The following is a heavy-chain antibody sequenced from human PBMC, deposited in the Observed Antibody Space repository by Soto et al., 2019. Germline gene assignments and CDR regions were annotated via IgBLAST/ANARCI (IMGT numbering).Heavy chain of an antibody. CDR1: GFTFSSYG. CDR2: IWYDGSNK. CDR3: ARDTYYYDSSGCPGY. V-gene: IGHV3-33*01. J-gene: IGHJ4*02. Sequence: GGSLRLSCAASGFTFSSYGMHWVRQAPGKWLEWVAVIWYDGSNKYYADSVKGRFTISRDNSKNTLYLQMNSLRAEDTAVYYCARDTYYYDSSGCPGYWGQGTLVNVSS. D-gene: IGHD3-22*01.